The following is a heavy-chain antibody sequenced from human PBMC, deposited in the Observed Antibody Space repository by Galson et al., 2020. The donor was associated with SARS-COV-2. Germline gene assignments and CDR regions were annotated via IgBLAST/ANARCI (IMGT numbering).Heavy chain of an antibody. J-gene: IGHJ4*02. Sequence: GGSLRLSCSASGFTFGNYAMTWVRQAPGKGLAWISAVSSSSDSTYYADSVKGRFTISRDNSKNTLYLQMNSLRAEDTAVYYCAKELLSGYYLAYFDYWGQGTLITVSS. CDR3: AKELLSGYYLAYFDY. CDR1: GFTFGNYA. V-gene: IGHV3-23*01. CDR2: VSSSSDST. D-gene: IGHD5-12*01.